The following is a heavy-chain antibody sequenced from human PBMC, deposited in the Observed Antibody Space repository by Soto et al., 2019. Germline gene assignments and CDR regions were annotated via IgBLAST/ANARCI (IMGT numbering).Heavy chain of an antibody. D-gene: IGHD2-8*01. CDR2: IYPGDSDT. CDR1: GYSFTNNW. J-gene: IGHJ4*02. CDR3: ARVSLYCTNCVCHFDY. V-gene: IGHV5-51*01. Sequence: LGESLKISCKDYGYSFTNNWIAWVRQMPGKGLEWMGSIYPGDSDTRYSPSFEGQVTISADEAIDTAYLQWSSLKASDTAMYYCARVSLYCTNCVCHFDYWGQGTLVTVSS.